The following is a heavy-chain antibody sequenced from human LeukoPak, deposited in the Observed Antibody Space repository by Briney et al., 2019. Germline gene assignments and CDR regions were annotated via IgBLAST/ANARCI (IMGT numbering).Heavy chain of an antibody. Sequence: SGGSLRLSCAASGFTFSSYSMNWVRQAPGKGLEWVSSISSSSSYIYYADSVKGRFTISRDNAKNSLYLQMNGLRAEDTAVYYCARDTYDFWSGYSLRAFDIWGQGTMVTVSS. CDR1: GFTFSSYS. J-gene: IGHJ3*02. V-gene: IGHV3-21*04. CDR2: ISSSSSYI. D-gene: IGHD3-3*01. CDR3: ARDTYDFWSGYSLRAFDI.